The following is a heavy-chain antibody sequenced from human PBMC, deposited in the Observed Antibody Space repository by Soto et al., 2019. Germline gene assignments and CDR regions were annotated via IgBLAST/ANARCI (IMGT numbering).Heavy chain of an antibody. CDR1: RGSISSGTNY. CDR2: IYYSGST. J-gene: IGHJ4*02. Sequence: SETLSLTCTVSRGSISSGTNYWAWIRQPPGKGLEWIANIYYSGSTFYNPSLKSRVTISLDTSKNQFSLKLRSVTAADTAVYYCARHEAGWNFDSWGKGTLVTVSS. CDR3: ARHEAGWNFDS. V-gene: IGHV4-39*01. D-gene: IGHD6-25*01.